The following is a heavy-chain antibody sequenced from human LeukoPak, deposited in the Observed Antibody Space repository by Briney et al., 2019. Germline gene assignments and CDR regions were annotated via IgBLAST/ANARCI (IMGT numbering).Heavy chain of an antibody. J-gene: IGHJ4*02. V-gene: IGHV3-30*18. D-gene: IGHD3-9*01. CDR2: ISSDGSKK. Sequence: GGSLRLSRVASGFTFSSLGMHWVRQAPGKGLEWVAVISSDGSKKNYADSVKGRLTLSRDNSKNSVYLQVDSLRTEDTAVYYCAKGRQYSFDYLIDYWGQGTLVTVSS. CDR3: AKGRQYSFDYLIDY. CDR1: GFTFSSLG.